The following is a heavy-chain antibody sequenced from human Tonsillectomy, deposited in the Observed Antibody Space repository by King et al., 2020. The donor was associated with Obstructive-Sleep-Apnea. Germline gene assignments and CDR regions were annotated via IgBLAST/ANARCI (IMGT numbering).Heavy chain of an antibody. J-gene: IGHJ6*02. Sequence: VQLVESGAEVKKPGESLKISCKGSGYSFNTYWIGWVRQMPGKGLEWLGIIYPGDSDARYSPSFQGQVTISADKSSSSAYLQWSSLKASDSGIYYYSRPDGYTQPSYYYYGLDVWGQGTTATVSS. D-gene: IGHD5-24*01. CDR1: GYSFNTYW. V-gene: IGHV5-51*01. CDR2: IYPGDSDA. CDR3: SRPDGYTQPSYYYYGLDV.